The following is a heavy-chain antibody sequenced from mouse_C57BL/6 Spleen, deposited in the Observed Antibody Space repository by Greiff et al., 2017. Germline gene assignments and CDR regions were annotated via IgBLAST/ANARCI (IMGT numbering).Heavy chain of an antibody. CDR1: GYTFTDYY. V-gene: IGHV1-76*01. Sequence: VELQQSGAELVRPGASVKLSCKASGYTFTDYYINWVKQRPGQGLEWIARIYPGSGNTYYNEKFKGKATLTAEKSSSTAYMQLSSLTSEDSAVYFCARLGYGSPWYFDVWGTGTTVTVSS. J-gene: IGHJ1*03. D-gene: IGHD1-1*01. CDR3: ARLGYGSPWYFDV. CDR2: IYPGSGNT.